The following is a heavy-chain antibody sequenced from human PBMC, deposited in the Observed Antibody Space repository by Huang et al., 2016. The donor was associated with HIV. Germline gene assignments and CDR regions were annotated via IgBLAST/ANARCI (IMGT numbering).Heavy chain of an antibody. D-gene: IGHD3-3*01. Sequence: QMQLQQRGAGLLKPSETLSLTCGVSGGSFTGNYLTWIRQAPGKGLEWIGEVNASGATNYNPSLKGRVTISLDKSNRELSLNLRSVTAADTAVYYCARQWTILEWLLGLDVWGQGTTVIVSS. V-gene: IGHV4-34*02. CDR3: ARQWTILEWLLGLDV. CDR2: VNASGAT. J-gene: IGHJ6*02. CDR1: GGSFTGNY.